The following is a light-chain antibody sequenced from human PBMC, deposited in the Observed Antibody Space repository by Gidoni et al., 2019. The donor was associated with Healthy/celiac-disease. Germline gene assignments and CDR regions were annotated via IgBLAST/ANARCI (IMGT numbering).Light chain of an antibody. CDR1: QSVSSSY. CDR3: QQYGSSPMCS. CDR2: GAA. Sequence: ELVLPQPPVTLSLSPGESATLSCRASQSVSSSYLAWYQQKPGQAPRHLIYGAASRATGIPDRFSGSGSGTDFTLTISRLEPEDFAVYYCQQYGSSPMCSFGQGTKLEIK. V-gene: IGKV3-20*01. J-gene: IGKJ2*04.